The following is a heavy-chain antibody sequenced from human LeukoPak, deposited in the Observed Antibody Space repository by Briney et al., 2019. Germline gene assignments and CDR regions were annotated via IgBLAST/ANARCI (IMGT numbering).Heavy chain of an antibody. CDR3: SPGLDFFDY. J-gene: IGHJ4*02. V-gene: IGHV3-30*02. CDR2: IKKDGNNK. CDR1: SIIFSTYC. Sequence: GGSLRLLCAASSIIFSTYCMQSVPQEPGGGLEWVAFIKKDGNNKRHADSVKGRFTISSDNSKNKMYLQMNSMSPDDTAVYYCSPGLDFFDYWGQGIPVTVSS.